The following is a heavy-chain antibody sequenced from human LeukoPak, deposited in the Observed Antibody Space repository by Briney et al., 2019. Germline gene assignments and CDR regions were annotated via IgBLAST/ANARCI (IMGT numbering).Heavy chain of an antibody. CDR2: ISGSGGST. D-gene: IGHD3-22*01. Sequence: QPGGSLRLSCAASGFTFSSYAMSWVRQAPGKGQEWVSAISGSGGSTYYADSVKGRFTISRDNSKNTLYLQMNSLRAEDTAVYYCAKDPSYYDSSGYYWNYFDYWGQGTLVTVSS. CDR3: AKDPSYYDSSGYYWNYFDY. V-gene: IGHV3-23*01. J-gene: IGHJ4*02. CDR1: GFTFSSYA.